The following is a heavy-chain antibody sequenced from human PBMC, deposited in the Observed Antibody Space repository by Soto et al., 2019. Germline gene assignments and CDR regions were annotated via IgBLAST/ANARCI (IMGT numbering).Heavy chain of an antibody. Sequence: PGGSLRLSCAASGFTFSSYAMSWVRQAPGKGLEWVSAISGSGGSTYYADSVKGRFTISRDNSKSTLYLQMNSLRAEDTAVYYCAKGTDWLLTPFDYWGQGALVTVSS. CDR1: GFTFSSYA. J-gene: IGHJ4*02. CDR3: AKGTDWLLTPFDY. D-gene: IGHD3-9*01. V-gene: IGHV3-23*01. CDR2: ISGSGGST.